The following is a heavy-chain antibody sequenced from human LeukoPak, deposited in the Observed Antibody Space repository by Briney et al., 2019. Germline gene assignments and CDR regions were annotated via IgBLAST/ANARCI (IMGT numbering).Heavy chain of an antibody. CDR1: GFTFGSYG. D-gene: IGHD2-2*01. CDR2: IWYDGSNK. J-gene: IGHJ4*02. V-gene: IGHV3-33*01. Sequence: GGSLRLSCAASGFTFGSYGMHWVRQAPGKGLEWVAVIWYDGSNKYYADSVKGRFTISRDNSKNTLYLQMNSLRAEDTAVYYCARALVVVPAAHFDYWGQGTLVTVSS. CDR3: ARALVVVPAAHFDY.